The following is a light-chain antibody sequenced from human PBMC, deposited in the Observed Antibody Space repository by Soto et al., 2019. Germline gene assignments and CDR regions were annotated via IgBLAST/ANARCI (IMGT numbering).Light chain of an antibody. CDR1: SGHSSYA. CDR3: HPGGAAIAV. J-gene: IGLJ7*01. Sequence: QLVLTQSPSASASLGASVKLTCTLSSGHSSYAIAWHQQQPEKGPRYLMKLNRDGSHSKGDGIPDRFSGSGSGSERYPPTPTPESGDEADYHCHPGGAAIAVFGGGT. V-gene: IGLV4-69*01. CDR2: LNRDGSH.